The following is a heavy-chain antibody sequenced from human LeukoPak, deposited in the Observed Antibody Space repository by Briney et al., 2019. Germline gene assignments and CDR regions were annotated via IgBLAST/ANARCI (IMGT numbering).Heavy chain of an antibody. CDR1: GGSISSYY. CDR3: ARGSSWPSYYYYGMDV. Sequence: SSETLSLTCTVSGGSISSYYWSWIRQPPGKGLEWIGYIYYSGSTNYNPSLKSRVTISVDTSKNQFSLKLSSVTAADAAVYYCARGSSWPSYYYYGMDVWGQGTTVTVSS. J-gene: IGHJ6*02. D-gene: IGHD6-13*01. CDR2: IYYSGST. V-gene: IGHV4-59*01.